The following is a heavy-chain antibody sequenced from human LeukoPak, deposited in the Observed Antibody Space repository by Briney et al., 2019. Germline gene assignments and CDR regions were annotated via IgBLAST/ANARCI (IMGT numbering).Heavy chain of an antibody. Sequence: ASVKVSCKTSGGTFSSYAITWVRQTPGQGLEWMGGIIPIFGTTNYAQKFQDRVTITADKSASTAYMKLSSLRSEDTAVYYCARDYMSGWYYFDYWGQGTLVTVSS. CDR3: ARDYMSGWYYFDY. CDR1: GGTFSSYA. J-gene: IGHJ4*02. V-gene: IGHV1-69*06. CDR2: IIPIFGTT. D-gene: IGHD6-19*01.